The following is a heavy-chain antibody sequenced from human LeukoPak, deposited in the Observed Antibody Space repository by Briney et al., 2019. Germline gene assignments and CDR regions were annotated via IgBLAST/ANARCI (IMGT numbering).Heavy chain of an antibody. CDR3: ARVSGSYYGFDY. V-gene: IGHV3-66*01. Sequence: GGSLRLSCAASGFTVSSNSMTWVRQAPGKGLEWVSVIYSGGSTYYADSVKGRFTISRDNSKNTVYLQMNSLRAEDTAVYYCARVSGSYYGFDYWGQGILVTVSS. CDR1: GFTVSSNS. J-gene: IGHJ4*02. CDR2: IYSGGST. D-gene: IGHD1-26*01.